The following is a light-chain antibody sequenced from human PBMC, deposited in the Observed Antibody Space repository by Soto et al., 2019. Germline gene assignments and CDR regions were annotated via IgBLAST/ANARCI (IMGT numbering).Light chain of an antibody. V-gene: IGKV1-13*02. J-gene: IGKJ5*01. CDR2: HAS. CDR1: QGISSA. Sequence: IQWTRSTYSLSASVGDTVTISCRPSQGISSALAWYQQKPGAAPTLLIYHASNLENGFPSRFSGSGFGTDFTLTRSSLQSEYFAVLYCQQRRTWPPTPTFAHGTR. CDR3: QQRRTWPPTPT.